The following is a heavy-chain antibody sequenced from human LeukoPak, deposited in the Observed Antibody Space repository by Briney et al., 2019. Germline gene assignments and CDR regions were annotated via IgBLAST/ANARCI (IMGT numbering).Heavy chain of an antibody. J-gene: IGHJ5*02. CDR2: IYYSGSI. Sequence: SETLSLTCTVSGGSISSYYWSWIRQPPGKGLEWIGYIYYSGSINYNPSLKSRVTISVDTSKNQFSLKLSSVTAADTAVYYCARANLTYYDFWSGYYHNNWFDPWGQGTLVTVSS. CDR3: ARANLTYYDFWSGYYHNNWFDP. CDR1: GGSISSYY. V-gene: IGHV4-59*01. D-gene: IGHD3-3*01.